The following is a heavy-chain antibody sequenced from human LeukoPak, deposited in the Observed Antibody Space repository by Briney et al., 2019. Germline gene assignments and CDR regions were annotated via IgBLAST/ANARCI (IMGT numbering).Heavy chain of an antibody. V-gene: IGHV4-34*01. J-gene: IGHJ4*02. D-gene: IGHD1-1*01. Sequence: SETLSLTCAVYGGSFSGYYWSWIRQPPGKGLEWTGEINHSGGTNYNPSLKSRVIISVDTSKNQFSLKLSSVTAADTAVYYCARGDFTTIDYWGQGTLVTVSS. CDR2: INHSGGT. CDR1: GGSFSGYY. CDR3: ARGDFTTIDY.